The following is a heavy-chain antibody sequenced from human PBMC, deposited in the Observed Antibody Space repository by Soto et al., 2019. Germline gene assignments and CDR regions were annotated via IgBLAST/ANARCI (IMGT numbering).Heavy chain of an antibody. CDR3: AREEWLVRRNDPFDI. J-gene: IGHJ3*02. CDR1: GYTFINYY. Sequence: ASVKVSCKASGYTFINYYMHWVRQAPGQGLEWMGIINPNGGSTTYAQKFQGRVTLTRDTSTNTVNMELSSLRSEDTAVYYCAREEWLVRRNDPFDIWGQGTTVTVSS. D-gene: IGHD6-19*01. CDR2: INPNGGST. V-gene: IGHV1-46*01.